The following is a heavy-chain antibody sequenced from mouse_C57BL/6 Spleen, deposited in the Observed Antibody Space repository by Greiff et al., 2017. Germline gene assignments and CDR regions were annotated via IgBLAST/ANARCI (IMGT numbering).Heavy chain of an antibody. CDR3: AREGYGSSLAYYAVDY. Sequence: QVQLKQPGAELVMPGASVKLSCKASGYTFTSYWMHWVKQRPGQGLEWIGEIDPSDSYTNYNQKFKGKSTLTVDKSSSTAYMQLSSLTSEDSAVYYCAREGYGSSLAYYAVDYWGQGTSVTVSS. J-gene: IGHJ4*01. D-gene: IGHD1-1*01. CDR1: GYTFTSYW. V-gene: IGHV1-69*01. CDR2: IDPSDSYT.